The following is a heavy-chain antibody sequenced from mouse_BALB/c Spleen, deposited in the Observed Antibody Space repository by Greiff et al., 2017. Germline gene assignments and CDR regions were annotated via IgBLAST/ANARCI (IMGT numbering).Heavy chain of an antibody. V-gene: IGHV3-2*02. CDR2: ISYSGST. Sequence: DVKLVESGPGLVKPSQSLSLTCTVTGYSITSDYAWNWIRQFPGNKLEWMGYISYSGSTSYNPSLKSRISITRDTSKNQFFLQLNSVTTEDTATYYCARLAFDYWGQGTTLTVSS. CDR3: ARLAFDY. CDR1: GYSITSDYA. J-gene: IGHJ2*01.